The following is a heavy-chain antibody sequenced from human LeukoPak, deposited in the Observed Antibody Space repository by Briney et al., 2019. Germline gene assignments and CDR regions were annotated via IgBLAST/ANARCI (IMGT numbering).Heavy chain of an antibody. CDR2: ISGSGGST. J-gene: IGHJ4*02. V-gene: IGHV3-23*01. Sequence: GGSLRLSCAASGFTFSSYAMSWVRQAPGKGLEWVSAISGSGGSTYYADSVKGRFTISRDNSKNTLSLQMNSLRAEDTAVYYCAKEINYYDSSGYYSYYFDYWGQGTLVTVSS. CDR3: AKEINYYDSSGYYSYYFDY. CDR1: GFTFSSYA. D-gene: IGHD3-22*01.